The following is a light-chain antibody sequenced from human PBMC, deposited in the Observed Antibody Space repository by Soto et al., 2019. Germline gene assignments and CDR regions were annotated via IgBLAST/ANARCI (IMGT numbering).Light chain of an antibody. V-gene: IGKV1-39*01. CDR2: STS. CDR3: QQYNNWPRT. CDR1: QSISYY. Sequence: DIQMTQSPSSLSASVGDRVTITCRASQSISYYLNWYQQKQGRAPRLLIYSTSTLQSGVPSKFSGSASGTDFTLTISSLQPEDFAVYYCQQYNNWPRTFGQGTKVDI. J-gene: IGKJ1*01.